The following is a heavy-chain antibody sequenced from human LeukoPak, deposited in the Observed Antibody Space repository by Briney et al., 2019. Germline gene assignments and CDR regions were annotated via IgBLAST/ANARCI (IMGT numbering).Heavy chain of an antibody. J-gene: IGHJ3*02. CDR3: AKDRRWLQAFDI. V-gene: IGHV3-30*18. Sequence: GRSLRLSCAASGFTFSSYGMHWVRQAPGKGLEWVAVISYDGSNKYYADSVKGRFTISRDNSKNTLYLQMNSLRAEDTAVYYCAKDRRWLQAFDIWGQGTMVTVSS. CDR1: GFTFSSYG. CDR2: ISYDGSNK. D-gene: IGHD3-22*01.